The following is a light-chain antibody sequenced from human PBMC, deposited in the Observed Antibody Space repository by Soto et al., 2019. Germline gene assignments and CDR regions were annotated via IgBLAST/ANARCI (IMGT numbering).Light chain of an antibody. CDR3: QQSYTNPLT. CDR1: QSISIY. CDR2: GAF. J-gene: IGKJ4*01. Sequence: DIQMTQSPSSLSASIGDRVIITCRASQSISIYSNWYYQRAGKAPKLLIYGAFNLQSGVPSRFSGSGSGTGFTLTINSLQPEDFGTYYCQQSYTNPLTFGGGTKVEIK. V-gene: IGKV1-39*01.